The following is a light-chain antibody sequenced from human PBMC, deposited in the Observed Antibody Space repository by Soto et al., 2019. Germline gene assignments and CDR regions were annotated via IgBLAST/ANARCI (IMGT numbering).Light chain of an antibody. V-gene: IGLV1-40*01. J-gene: IGLJ1*01. CDR2: GNS. CDR1: SSNIGAGYD. Sequence: QSVLTQPPSVSGAPGQRVTISCTGSSSNIGAGYDVHWYQQLPGTAPKLLIYGNSNRPSGVPDRFSGSKSGTSASLAITWLQAGDEADYFCQSYASSLSGSYVFGTGTKVTVL. CDR3: QSYASSLSGSYV.